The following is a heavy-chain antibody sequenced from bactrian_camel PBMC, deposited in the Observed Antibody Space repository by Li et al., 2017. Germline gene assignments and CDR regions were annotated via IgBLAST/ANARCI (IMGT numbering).Heavy chain of an antibody. D-gene: IGHD4*01. Sequence: LRLSCAGTGISLRSAFCVGWFRQTPGQEREGVASIRPAGATTAYASSVRDRFVISLDTATDTVYLQMNSLRPEDTAMYYCAVQFLEASCARVHAIDDWGQGTQVTVS. CDR2: IRPAGATT. V-gene: IGHV3S34*01. CDR1: GISLRSAFC. J-gene: IGHJ4*01. CDR3: AVQFLEASCARVHAIDD.